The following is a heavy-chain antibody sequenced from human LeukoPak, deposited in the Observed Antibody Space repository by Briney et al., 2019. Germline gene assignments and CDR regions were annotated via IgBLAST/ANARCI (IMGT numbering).Heavy chain of an antibody. V-gene: IGHV3-23*01. Sequence: GGSLRLSCAASGFTFSNYAMSWVRQAPGKGLEWVSAISGSGGSTYYADSVKGRFTISRDNSKATLYLQINSLRAEDTAVYYCAKNAYDSSGYHPDYWGQGTLVTVPS. D-gene: IGHD3-22*01. CDR1: GFTFSNYA. CDR3: AKNAYDSSGYHPDY. CDR2: ISGSGGST. J-gene: IGHJ4*02.